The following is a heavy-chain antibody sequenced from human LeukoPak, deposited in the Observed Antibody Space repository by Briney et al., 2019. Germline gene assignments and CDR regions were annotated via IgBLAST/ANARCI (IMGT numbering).Heavy chain of an antibody. CDR2: ISGSGGST. Sequence: GGSLRLSCAASGFTYSSYAMSWVRQAPGKGLEWVSAISGSGGSTYYADSVKGRFTISRDNSKNTLYLQMNSLRAEDTAVYYCANNYYGDYRIDYWGQGTLVTVSS. J-gene: IGHJ4*02. CDR3: ANNYYGDYRIDY. V-gene: IGHV3-23*01. D-gene: IGHD4-17*01. CDR1: GFTYSSYA.